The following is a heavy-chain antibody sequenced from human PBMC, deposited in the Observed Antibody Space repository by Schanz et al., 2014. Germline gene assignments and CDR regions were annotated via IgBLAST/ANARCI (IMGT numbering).Heavy chain of an antibody. CDR3: ARGGVVVVTAALNWFDP. CDR1: GYTFRDYY. J-gene: IGHJ5*02. Sequence: QVQLVQSGAEVKKPGASVKVSCKASGYTFRDYYMHWVRQAPGQGLEWMGWINTNNGDPTYAQGFTGRFVFSLDTSVSTAYLQISSLKAEDTAVYYCARGGVVVVTAALNWFDPWGQGTLVTVSS. V-gene: IGHV7-4-1*02. D-gene: IGHD2-15*01. CDR2: INTNNGDP.